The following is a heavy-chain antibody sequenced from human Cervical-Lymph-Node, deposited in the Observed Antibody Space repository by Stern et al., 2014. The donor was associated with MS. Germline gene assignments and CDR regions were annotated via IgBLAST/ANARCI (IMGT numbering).Heavy chain of an antibody. D-gene: IGHD1-26*01. CDR2: INLSDGAT. J-gene: IGHJ3*01. Sequence: QLVQSGAEVKKPGASVKVSCRTSGYTFIDYYIHWVRQAPGQGLEGMGIINLSDGATTYAQKFQGRVTMTRDTSTNTAYMQLGSLTSEDTAVFFCAREGADNDAFDVWGQGTMVTVSS. CDR3: AREGADNDAFDV. CDR1: GYTFIDYY. V-gene: IGHV1-46*03.